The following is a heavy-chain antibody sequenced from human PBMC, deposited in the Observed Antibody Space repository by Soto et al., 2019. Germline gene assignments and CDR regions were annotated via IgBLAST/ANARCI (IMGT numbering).Heavy chain of an antibody. CDR2: ISGSGGST. D-gene: IGHD2-8*01. CDR1: GFTFSSYA. J-gene: IGHJ4*02. V-gene: IGHV3-23*01. CDR3: AKASADIVLMVYATLFDY. Sequence: EVQLLESGGGLVQPGGSLRLSCAASGFTFSSYAMSWVRQAPGKGLEWVSAISGSGGSTYYADSVKGRFTISRDNSKNTLYLQMNSLRAEDTAVYYCAKASADIVLMVYATLFDYWGQGTLVTVSS.